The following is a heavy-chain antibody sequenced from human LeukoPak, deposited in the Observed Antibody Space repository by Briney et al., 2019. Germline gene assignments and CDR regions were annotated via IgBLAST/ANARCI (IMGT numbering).Heavy chain of an antibody. D-gene: IGHD6-13*01. J-gene: IGHJ4*02. CDR1: GFTVSSNY. CDR3: ARGNIAAAGIHY. Sequence: SGGSLRLSCAASGFTVSSNYMSWVRQAPGKGLEWVSVIYSGGSTYYADSVKGRFTISRDNSKNTLYLQMNSLRAEDTAVYYCARGNIAAAGIHYWGQGTLVIVSS. CDR2: IYSGGST. V-gene: IGHV3-66*01.